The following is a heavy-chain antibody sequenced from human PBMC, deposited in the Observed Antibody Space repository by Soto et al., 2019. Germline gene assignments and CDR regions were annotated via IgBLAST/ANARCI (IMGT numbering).Heavy chain of an antibody. CDR2: IYYDVNT. CDR3: ARPPVRRTGWQIDY. J-gene: IGHJ4*01. Sequence: PWETRSLTCTVSGVSLSNSNYYWGGIRQPGGKGLEWIGRIYYDVNTFYNPSLTGRVALPVDTPKHQSSLSLTSVTAADTAVYYSARPPVRRTGWQIDYW. V-gene: IGHV4-39*01. D-gene: IGHD6-19*01. CDR1: GVSLSNSNYY.